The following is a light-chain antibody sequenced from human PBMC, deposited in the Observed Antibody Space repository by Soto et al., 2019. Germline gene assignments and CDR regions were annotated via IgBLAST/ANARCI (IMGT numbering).Light chain of an antibody. CDR1: QNVYSN. CDR2: RAS. CDR3: LQYHNLWA. J-gene: IGKJ1*01. V-gene: IGKV3-15*01. Sequence: IVLTQSPATLSVSPGERATLSCRASQNVYSNIAWYQQRPGQAPRLLIYRASTRATGVPARFSGSGSGTEFTLTISSLQSEDFTVYSCLQYHNLWALGQGTKLXI.